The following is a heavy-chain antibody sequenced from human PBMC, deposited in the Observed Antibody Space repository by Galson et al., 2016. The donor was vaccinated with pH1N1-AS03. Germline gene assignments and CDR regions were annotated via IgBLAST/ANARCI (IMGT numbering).Heavy chain of an antibody. Sequence: LSLTCAVSGGSISSSDWWSWVRQPPGKGLEWIGEVYHTGSTNYNPSLKSRVTISVDTSENQFSLKLSSVTAADTAVYYCARFRSSWTFYYGLDVWGQGTTVTVSS. D-gene: IGHD6-13*01. V-gene: IGHV4-4*02. CDR1: GGSISSSDW. CDR2: VYHTGST. CDR3: ARFRSSWTFYYGLDV. J-gene: IGHJ6*02.